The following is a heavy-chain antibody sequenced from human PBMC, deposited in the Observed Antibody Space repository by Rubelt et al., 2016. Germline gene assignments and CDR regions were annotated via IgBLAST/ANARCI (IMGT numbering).Heavy chain of an antibody. CDR1: GGTFSSYA. CDR3: ATGGDFGVVIPNWFDP. D-gene: IGHD3-3*01. CDR2: IIPIFGTA. Sequence: QVQLVQSAAEVKKPGSSVKVSCKASGGTFSSYAITWVRQAPGQGLEGMGGIIPIFGTAHYAQKFQGSVPMTADESTSAAYMELGSLRSEDTAVYYCATGGDFGVVIPNWFDPWGQGTLVTVSS. V-gene: IGHV1-69*01. J-gene: IGHJ5*02.